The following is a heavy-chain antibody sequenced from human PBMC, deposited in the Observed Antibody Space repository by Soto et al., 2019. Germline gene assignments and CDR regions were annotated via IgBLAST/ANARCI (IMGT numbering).Heavy chain of an antibody. CDR3: ARHFSVDYFDY. CDR2: IYYIGTT. V-gene: IGHV4-39*01. J-gene: IGHJ4*02. CDR1: GDSITSNSYF. Sequence: SETLSLTCTVSGDSITSNSYFWAWIRQPPGKGLEWIGSIYYIGTTYYNPALKSRVTISVDRSKNQFSLKLSSVTAADTAVYYFARHFSVDYFDYWGQGALVTVS.